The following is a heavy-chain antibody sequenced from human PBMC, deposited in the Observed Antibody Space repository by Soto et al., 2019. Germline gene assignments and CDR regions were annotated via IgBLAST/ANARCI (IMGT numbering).Heavy chain of an antibody. CDR1: GFTFSSYG. Sequence: ESGGGVVQPGRSLRLSCAASGFTFSSYGMHWVRQAPGKGLEWVAGIWYDGTNKHYADSVKGRFTISRDKSTLYLQMNSLRAEDTAGYFCARDPCWSSSWVYFDYWGQGTLVTVSS. CDR2: IWYDGTNK. V-gene: IGHV3-33*01. CDR3: ARDPCWSSSWVYFDY. J-gene: IGHJ4*02. D-gene: IGHD6-13*01.